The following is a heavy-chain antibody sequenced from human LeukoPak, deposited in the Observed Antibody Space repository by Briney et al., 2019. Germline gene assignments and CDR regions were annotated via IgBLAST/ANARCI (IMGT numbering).Heavy chain of an antibody. J-gene: IGHJ6*03. CDR1: GGSISSYY. CDR3: ARDDGLWPWGTVYYMDV. D-gene: IGHD4/OR15-4a*01. Sequence: SETLSLTCTVSGGSISSYYWSWIRQPAGKGLEWIGRIYTSGSTNYNPSLKSRVTISVDKSKNQFSLKLSSVTAADTAVYYCARDDGLWPWGTVYYMDVWGKGTTVTVSS. V-gene: IGHV4-4*07. CDR2: IYTSGST.